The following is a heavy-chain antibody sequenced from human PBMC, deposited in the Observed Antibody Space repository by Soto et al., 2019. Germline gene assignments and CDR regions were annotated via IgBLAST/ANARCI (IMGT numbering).Heavy chain of an antibody. V-gene: IGHV3-23*01. CDR2: ISGSDDTT. CDR3: AKGVGARRYYFDC. D-gene: IGHD1-26*01. CDR1: GFTFSTYA. Sequence: EVQLLESGGGLVQPGGSLRLSCVASGFTFSTYAMSWVRQAPGKGLAWVSGISGSDDTTYYADSVKGRFTVSRDSSKNTLYLQMNSLRAEDTAVYYCAKGVGARRYYFDCWGQGTLVTVSS. J-gene: IGHJ4*02.